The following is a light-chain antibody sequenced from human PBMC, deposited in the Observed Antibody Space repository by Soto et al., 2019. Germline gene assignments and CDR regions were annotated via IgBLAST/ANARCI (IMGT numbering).Light chain of an antibody. CDR3: VLFMVSGMYV. CDR1: SGSVSTSSY. V-gene: IGLV8-61*01. J-gene: IGLJ1*01. Sequence: QTVVTQEPSFSVSAGGTDTLTCVLNSGSVSTSSYRSWYLQTPGQTPRILIYSTNNRSAGLPDLFSGSILGNKAALTITGAQADDESDYYCVLFMVSGMYVFGTGTKPTVL. CDR2: STN.